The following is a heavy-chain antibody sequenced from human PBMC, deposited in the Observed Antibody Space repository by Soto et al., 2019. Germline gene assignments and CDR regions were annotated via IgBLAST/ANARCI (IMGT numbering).Heavy chain of an antibody. Sequence: SETLSLTCAVYGGSFSGYYWSWIRQPPGKGLEWIGEINHSGSTNYNPSLKSRVTISVDTSKNQFSLKLSSVTAADTAVYYCARQRDFWNGAESWGQGTPVTVSS. CDR1: GGSFSGYY. V-gene: IGHV4-34*01. CDR2: INHSGST. CDR3: ARQRDFWNGAES. J-gene: IGHJ5*02. D-gene: IGHD3-3*01.